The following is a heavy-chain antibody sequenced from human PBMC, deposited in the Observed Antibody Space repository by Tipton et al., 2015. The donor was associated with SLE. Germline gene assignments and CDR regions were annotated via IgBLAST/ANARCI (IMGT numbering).Heavy chain of an antibody. CDR3: ARVMWQQQLGAFDI. CDR1: GGSISSYY. CDR2: IYHSGST. Sequence: TLSLTCTVSGGSISSYYWSWIRQPAGKGLEWIGSIYHSGSTYYNPSLKSRVTISVDTSKNQFSLKLSSVTAADTAVYYCARVMWQQQLGAFDIWGQGTMVTVSS. V-gene: IGHV4-4*07. J-gene: IGHJ3*02. D-gene: IGHD6-13*01.